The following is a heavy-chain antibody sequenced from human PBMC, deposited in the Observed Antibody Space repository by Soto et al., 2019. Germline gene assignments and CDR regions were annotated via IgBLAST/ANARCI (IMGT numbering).Heavy chain of an antibody. J-gene: IGHJ6*03. CDR1: GYTFTSYG. CDR2: ISAYNGNT. V-gene: IGHV1-18*01. D-gene: IGHD6-13*01. Sequence: SVKVSCKASGYTFTSYGISWVRQAPGQGLEWMGWISAYNGNTNYAQKLQGRVTMTTDTSTSTAYMELRSLRSDDTAVYYCARNPSYSSSWWGYYYYYMDVWGKGTTVTVSS. CDR3: ARNPSYSSSWWGYYYYYMDV.